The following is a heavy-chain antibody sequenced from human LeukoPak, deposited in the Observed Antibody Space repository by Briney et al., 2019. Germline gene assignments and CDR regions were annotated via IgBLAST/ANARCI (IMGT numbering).Heavy chain of an antibody. CDR2: IHGSGDNT. V-gene: IGHV3-23*01. CDR3: ATNPPQYSGSSYYYYFYMDV. J-gene: IGHJ6*03. D-gene: IGHD1-26*01. Sequence: PGGSLRLSCAASGFTFSSYWMSWVRQAPGKGLEWVSGIHGSGDNTYYADSVKGRFTSSRDNSKNTLFLQMNNLRVEDTAVYYCATNPPQYSGSSYYYYFYMDVWGKGTAVTISS. CDR1: GFTFSSYW.